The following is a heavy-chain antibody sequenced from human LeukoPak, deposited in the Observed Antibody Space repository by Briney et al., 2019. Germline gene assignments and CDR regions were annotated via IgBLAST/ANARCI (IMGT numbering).Heavy chain of an antibody. V-gene: IGHV3-11*06. J-gene: IGHJ4*02. D-gene: IGHD3-3*01. Sequence: GGSLRLSCAASGFTFSDYYMSWVRQAPGKGLEWVSYISSSSSNSYDADSVKGRFTISRDNAKNSLYLQMNSLRAEDTAVYYCAREWIHPYDFWSGYPYYFDYWGQGTLVTVSS. CDR1: GFTFSDYY. CDR2: ISSSSSNS. CDR3: AREWIHPYDFWSGYPYYFDY.